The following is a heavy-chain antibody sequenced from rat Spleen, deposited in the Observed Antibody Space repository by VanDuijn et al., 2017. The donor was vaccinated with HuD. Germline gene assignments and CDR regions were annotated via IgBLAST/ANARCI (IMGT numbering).Heavy chain of an antibody. J-gene: IGHJ2*01. CDR3: ARGPLSFDY. CDR2: ISYDGSST. V-gene: IGHV5-29*01. CDR1: GFTFSDYY. Sequence: EVQLVESDGGLVQPGRSLKLSCAASGFTFSDYYMAWVRQAPTKGLEWVATISYDGSSTYYRDSVKGRFTISRDNAKSTLYLQMDSMRSEDTATYYCARGPLSFDYWGQGVMVTVSS.